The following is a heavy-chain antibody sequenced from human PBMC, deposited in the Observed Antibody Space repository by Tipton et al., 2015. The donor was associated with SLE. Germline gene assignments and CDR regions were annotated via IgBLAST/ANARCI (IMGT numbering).Heavy chain of an antibody. CDR1: GFTLSSYW. D-gene: IGHD1-26*01. V-gene: IGHV3-33*08. Sequence: SLRLSCVASGFTLSSYWMHWVRQAPGKGLEWVAVIWYDGSNKKYADSVKGRITISRDNPKSTLYLQMNSLRAEDTAVYYCARDTDGSFYFDYWGQGTLVTVST. CDR3: ARDTDGSFYFDY. J-gene: IGHJ4*02. CDR2: IWYDGSNK.